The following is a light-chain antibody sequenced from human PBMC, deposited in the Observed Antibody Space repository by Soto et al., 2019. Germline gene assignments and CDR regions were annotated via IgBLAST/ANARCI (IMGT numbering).Light chain of an antibody. V-gene: IGLV2-14*01. Sequence: QSVLTQPASVSGSPGQSITISCTGTSSDVGGYNYLSWYQQNPGKAPKVMIYEVSNRPSGVSNRFSGSKSGNTASLTIFGLQAEDEADYYCSSYTTSGTPVFGGGTKVTVL. CDR1: SSDVGGYNY. J-gene: IGLJ3*02. CDR3: SSYTTSGTPV. CDR2: EVS.